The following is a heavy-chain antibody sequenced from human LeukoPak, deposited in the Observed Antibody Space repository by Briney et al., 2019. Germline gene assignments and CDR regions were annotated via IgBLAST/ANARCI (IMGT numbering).Heavy chain of an antibody. V-gene: IGHV4-59*01. CDR2: IYYSGST. CDR1: AAPITSYY. J-gene: IGHJ3*02. CDR3: ARVDCSGGSCYAFDI. D-gene: IGHD2-15*01. Sequence: SETLSLTCTVSAAPITSYYWSWIRQPPGKGLEWIGYIYYSGSTNYNPSLKSRVAISVDTSKNQVSLRLSSVTAADTAVYYCARVDCSGGSCYAFDIWGQGTMVTVSS.